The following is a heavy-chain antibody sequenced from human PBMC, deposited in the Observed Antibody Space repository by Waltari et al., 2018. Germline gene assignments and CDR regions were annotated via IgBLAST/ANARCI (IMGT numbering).Heavy chain of an antibody. CDR1: GYTFSRYA. Sequence: QIQLVQSGAEVKKPGAPVRVPCKASGYTFSRYATTWVRQAPGQGLEWMGSISAYNGNTNYAQKVQGRVTMTTDTSTSTAQMELRSLTSDDTAVYYCARDDRSCGGDCYFLDHWGQGTLVTVSS. CDR2: ISAYNGNT. J-gene: IGHJ4*02. D-gene: IGHD2-21*02. V-gene: IGHV1-18*01. CDR3: ARDDRSCGGDCYFLDH.